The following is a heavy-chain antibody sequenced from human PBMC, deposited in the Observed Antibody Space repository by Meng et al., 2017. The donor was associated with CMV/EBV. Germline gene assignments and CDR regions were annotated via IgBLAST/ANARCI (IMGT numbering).Heavy chain of an antibody. J-gene: IGHJ5*01. Sequence: GGPLRLSCAASGFTVSSNYMSWVRQAPGKGLEWVSVIYSGGSTYYADSVKGRFTISRDNSKNTLYLQMNSLRAEDTAVYYCARVLYADSSSWFDYWGQGTLVTVSS. CDR3: ARVLYADSSSWFDY. D-gene: IGHD6-13*01. CDR2: IYSGGST. V-gene: IGHV3-66*02. CDR1: GFTVSSNY.